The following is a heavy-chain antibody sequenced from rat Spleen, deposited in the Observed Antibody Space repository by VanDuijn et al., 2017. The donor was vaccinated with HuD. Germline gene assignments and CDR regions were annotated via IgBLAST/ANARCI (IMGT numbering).Heavy chain of an antibody. CDR2: IWSGGST. Sequence: QVQLKESGPGLVQPSQTLSLTCTVSGFSLTSNTVNWVRQPPGKGLEWMGAIWSGGSTDSNSALRSRLSISRDTSKSQVFLKMNSLQTEDTAMYFCARSAKYYYDGSYYYEYFDYWGQGVMVTVSS. CDR3: ARSAKYYYDGSYYYEYFDY. V-gene: IGHV2-1*01. D-gene: IGHD1-12*02. CDR1: GFSLTSNT. J-gene: IGHJ2*01.